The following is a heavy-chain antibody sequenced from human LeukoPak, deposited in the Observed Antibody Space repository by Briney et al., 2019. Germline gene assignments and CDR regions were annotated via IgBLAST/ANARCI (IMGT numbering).Heavy chain of an antibody. V-gene: IGHV3-30*02. J-gene: IGHJ4*02. CDR3: ARDGGYDYGDFALDY. CDR1: GFTFSSYG. Sequence: GGSLRLSCAASGFTFSSYGMHWVRQAPGKGLEWVAFIRYDGSNKYYADSVKGRFTISRDNSKNTLYLQMNSLRAEDTAVYYCARDGGYDYGDFALDYWGQGTLVTVSS. CDR2: IRYDGSNK. D-gene: IGHD4-17*01.